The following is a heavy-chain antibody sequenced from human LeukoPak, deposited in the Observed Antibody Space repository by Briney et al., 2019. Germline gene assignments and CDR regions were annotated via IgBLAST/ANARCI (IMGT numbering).Heavy chain of an antibody. D-gene: IGHD6-13*01. V-gene: IGHV4-61*02. CDR3: AAAGGASYYYYGMDV. Sequence: SQTLSLTCTVSGGSISSGSYYWSWIRQPAGQGLEWIGRIYTSGSTNYNPALKSRVNISVDTSKNQFSLKLSSVTAAGTAVYYCAAAGGASYYYYGMDVWGQGTTVTVSS. CDR2: IYTSGST. CDR1: GGSISSGSYY. J-gene: IGHJ6*02.